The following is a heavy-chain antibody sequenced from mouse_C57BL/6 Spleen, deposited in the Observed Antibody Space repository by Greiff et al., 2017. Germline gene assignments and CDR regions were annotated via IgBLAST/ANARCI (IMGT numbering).Heavy chain of an antibody. V-gene: IGHV1-72*01. J-gene: IGHJ2*01. CDR1: GYTFTSYW. D-gene: IGHD3-2*02. CDR2: IHPNSGGT. CDR3: ARDSSGYVNYFDY. Sequence: QVQLQQSGAELVKPGASVKVSCKASGYTFTSYWMHWVKQRPGQGLEWIGRIHPNSGGTKYNEKFKSKATLTVDKPSSTAYMQLSSLTSEDSAVYYCARDSSGYVNYFDYWGQGTTLTVSS.